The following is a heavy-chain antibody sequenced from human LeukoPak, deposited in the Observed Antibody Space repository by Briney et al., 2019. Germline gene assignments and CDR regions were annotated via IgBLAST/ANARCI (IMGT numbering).Heavy chain of an antibody. CDR2: INPNSGGT. Sequence: ASVTVSCKASGYTFTGYYMHWVRQAPEQGLEWMGWINPNSGGTNYAQKFQGRVTMTRDTSISTAYMELSRLRSDDTAVYYCARVGQLRGFWSGRKYIKPNWFDPWGQGTLVTVSS. CDR1: GYTFTGYY. CDR3: ARVGQLRGFWSGRKYIKPNWFDP. J-gene: IGHJ5*02. V-gene: IGHV1-2*02. D-gene: IGHD3-3*01.